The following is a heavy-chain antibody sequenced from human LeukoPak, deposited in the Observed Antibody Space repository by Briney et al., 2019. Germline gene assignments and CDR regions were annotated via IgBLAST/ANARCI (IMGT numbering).Heavy chain of an antibody. CDR2: INHSGAT. D-gene: IGHD3-10*01. J-gene: IGHJ6*02. Sequence: SETLSLTCAVYGGSFSDYYWTWIRQSPGKGLEWIGEINHSGATDYNPSLKGRVTISVDTSKNQFSLKVRSVTAADTAVYYCARRVRGVIISFYYYNGMDVWGQGTTVTVSS. CDR3: ARRVRGVIISFYYYNGMDV. CDR1: GGSFSDYY. V-gene: IGHV4-34*01.